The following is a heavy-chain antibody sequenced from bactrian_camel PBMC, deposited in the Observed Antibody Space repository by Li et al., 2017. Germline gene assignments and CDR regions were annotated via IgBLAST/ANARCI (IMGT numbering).Heavy chain of an antibody. CDR3: VRDLLGGSWYLAY. Sequence: DVQLVESGGGSVQPGGSLTLACSASGFTSADYYITWVRLPPGKGLEWVSEIQRGGNITSYADSVKGRFTISRDSAKNTVYLQMNSLKFADTAVYWCVRDLLGGSWYLAYWGQGTQVTVS. CDR2: IQRGGNIT. V-gene: IGHV3S40*01. D-gene: IGHD1*01. CDR1: GFTSADYY. J-gene: IGHJ4*01.